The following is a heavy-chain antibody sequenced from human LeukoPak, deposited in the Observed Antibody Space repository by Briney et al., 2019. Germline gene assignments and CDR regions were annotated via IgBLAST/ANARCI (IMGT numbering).Heavy chain of an antibody. CDR1: GFTFSNAW. CDR3: TTGSFSWFSLGY. V-gene: IGHV3-15*01. CDR2: IKSKTNGGTT. D-gene: IGHD3-10*01. Sequence: GGSLRFSCAASGFTFSNAWLSWVRQAPGKGLEWVGRIKSKTNGGTTDYATPVKGRFTISRDDSKNTLYLQMNSLKTEDTAVYFCTTGSFSWFSLGYWGQGTLVTVSS. J-gene: IGHJ4*02.